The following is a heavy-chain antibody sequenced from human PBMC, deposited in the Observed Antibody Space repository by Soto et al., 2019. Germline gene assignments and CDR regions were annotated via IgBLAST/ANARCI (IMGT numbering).Heavy chain of an antibody. CDR1: GGTFSTDS. CDR2: IIPMFGTA. J-gene: IGHJ6*02. Sequence: QVQLVQSGAEVKKPGSSVKVSCKASGGTFSTDSISWVRQAPGQGLEWMGGIIPMFGTANNAQKFQGRVTITADESTSTAYMELRRLRSEDTAVYFCAREIDGYYGMDVWGQGTTVSVAS. CDR3: AREIDGYYGMDV. V-gene: IGHV1-69*12.